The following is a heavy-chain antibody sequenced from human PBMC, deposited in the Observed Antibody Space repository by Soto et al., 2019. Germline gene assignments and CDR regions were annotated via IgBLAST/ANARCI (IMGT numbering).Heavy chain of an antibody. V-gene: IGHV3-48*02. CDR1: GFTFSSYS. J-gene: IGHJ4*02. D-gene: IGHD2-21*02. CDR2: ISSSSRII. Sequence: EVQLVESGGGLVQPGGSLRLSCAASGFTFSSYSMNWVRQAPGKGLEWVSYISSSSRIIYYADSVKGRFTISRDNAKKSLYLQMNSLRDDDTAVYYCARDRYCGGDCYSYYFDYWGQGTLVSVSS. CDR3: ARDRYCGGDCYSYYFDY.